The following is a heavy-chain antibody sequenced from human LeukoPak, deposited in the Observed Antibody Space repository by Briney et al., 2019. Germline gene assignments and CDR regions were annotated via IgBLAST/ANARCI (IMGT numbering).Heavy chain of an antibody. Sequence: SETLSLTCTVSGGSISSYYWSWIRQSPGKGLEWIGYIYYSGSTNYNPSLKSRVTTSVDTSKNQFSLKLSSVTAADTAVYYCARGYGGNSGDYYYGMDVWGQGTTVTVSS. CDR2: IYYSGST. J-gene: IGHJ6*02. D-gene: IGHD4-23*01. V-gene: IGHV4-59*01. CDR3: ARGYGGNSGDYYYGMDV. CDR1: GGSISSYY.